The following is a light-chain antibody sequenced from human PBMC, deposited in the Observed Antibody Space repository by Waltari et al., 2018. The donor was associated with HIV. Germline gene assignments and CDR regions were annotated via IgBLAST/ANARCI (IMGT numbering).Light chain of an antibody. CDR1: TSDISTYNF. V-gene: IGLV2-14*03. CDR2: DVD. CDR3: SSYTTTNTVV. Sequence: QSALTQPASVSGSPGQSITISCSGTTSDISTYNFFSWYQKHPDKAPKLLIYDVDTRPAGVPRRFSGSKSGDTASLTISAIQADDEADYFCSSYTTTNTVVFGGGTKVSVL. J-gene: IGLJ2*01.